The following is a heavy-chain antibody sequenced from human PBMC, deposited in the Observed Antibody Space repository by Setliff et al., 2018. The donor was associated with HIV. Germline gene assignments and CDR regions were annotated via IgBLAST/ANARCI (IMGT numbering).Heavy chain of an antibody. CDR3: ARDCRVGWVFTYGMDV. Sequence: PGGSLRLSCAASGFTFSSYAMTWVRQAPGKGLEWASAISGSAGATYYADSVKGRFTISRDNSKNTLFLQMNSLRPEDTAVYYCARDCRVGWVFTYGMDVWGQGTLVTVSS. J-gene: IGHJ6*02. D-gene: IGHD6-13*01. CDR1: GFTFSSYA. V-gene: IGHV3-23*01. CDR2: ISGSAGAT.